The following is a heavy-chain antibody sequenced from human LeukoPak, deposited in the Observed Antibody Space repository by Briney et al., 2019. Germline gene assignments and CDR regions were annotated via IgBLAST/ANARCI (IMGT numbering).Heavy chain of an antibody. CDR3: VRVPYYYDSSGYPGLITFGY. V-gene: IGHV4-39*07. CDR1: GGSISSSSYY. J-gene: IGHJ4*02. CDR2: IYYSGST. D-gene: IGHD3-22*01. Sequence: HSETLSLTCTVSGGSISSSSYYWGWIRQPPGKGLEWIGSIYYSGSTYYNPSLKSRVTKSVDTSKNQFSLKLSFETAAETAVDYCVRVPYYYDSSGYPGLITFGYWGQGTLVTVSS.